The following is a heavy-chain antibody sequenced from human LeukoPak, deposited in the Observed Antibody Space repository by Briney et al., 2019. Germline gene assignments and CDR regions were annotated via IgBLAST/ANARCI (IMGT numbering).Heavy chain of an antibody. Sequence: SGPALVKPTQTLTLTCTFSGFSLSTSGMRVSWIRQPPGKALEWLARIDWDDYKFYSTSLKNRLTLSKDTSKNQVVLTMTNMDPVDTATYYCARSNAGTLADWFDPWGQGTLVTVSS. CDR3: ARSNAGTLADWFDP. V-gene: IGHV2-70*04. CDR1: GFSLSTSGMR. D-gene: IGHD2-15*01. J-gene: IGHJ5*02. CDR2: IDWDDYK.